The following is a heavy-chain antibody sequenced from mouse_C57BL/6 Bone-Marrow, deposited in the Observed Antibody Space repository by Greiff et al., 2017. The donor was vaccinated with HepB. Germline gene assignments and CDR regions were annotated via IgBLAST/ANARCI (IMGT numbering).Heavy chain of an antibody. J-gene: IGHJ2*01. CDR2: IDPSDSDT. CDR3: ARLFITTVVATGFDY. D-gene: IGHD1-1*01. V-gene: IGHV1-52*01. CDR1: GYTFTSYW. Sequence: VQLQQPGAELVRPGSSVKLSCKASGYTFTSYWMHWVKQRPIQGLEWIGNIDPSDSDTHYNHKFKDKATLTVDKSSSTAYMQLSSLTSEDSAVYYSARLFITTVVATGFDYWGQGTTLTVSS.